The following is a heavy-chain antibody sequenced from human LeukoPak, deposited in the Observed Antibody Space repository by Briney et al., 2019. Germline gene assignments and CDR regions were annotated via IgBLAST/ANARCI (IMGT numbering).Heavy chain of an antibody. D-gene: IGHD3-16*01. Sequence: GGSLRLSCAASGFTFSSYEMNWVRQAPGKGLEWVSYISSSGSTIYYADSVKGRFTISRDNAKNSLYLQMNSLRAEDTAVYYCAREDSDDYVWGSTARFDYWGQGTLVTVSS. V-gene: IGHV3-48*03. CDR1: GFTFSSYE. CDR2: ISSSGSTI. CDR3: AREDSDDYVWGSTARFDY. J-gene: IGHJ4*02.